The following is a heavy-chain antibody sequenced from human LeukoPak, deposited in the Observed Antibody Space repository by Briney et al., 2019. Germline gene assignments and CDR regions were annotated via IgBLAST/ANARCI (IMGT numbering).Heavy chain of an antibody. CDR1: GYRFTSYG. V-gene: IGHV1-18*01. D-gene: IGHD3-9*01. CDR2: ISAYNGNT. CDR3: ARGGDGDILTGLVFDY. Sequence: ASAKVSCKASGYRFTSYGISWVRQAPGQGLEWMGWISAYNGNTNYAQKLQGRVTMTTDTSTSTAYMELGSLRSDDTAVYYCARGGDGDILTGLVFDYWGQGTLVTVSS. J-gene: IGHJ4*02.